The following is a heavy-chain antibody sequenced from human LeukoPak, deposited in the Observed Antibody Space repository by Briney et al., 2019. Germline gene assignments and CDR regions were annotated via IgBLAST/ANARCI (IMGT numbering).Heavy chain of an antibody. V-gene: IGHV3-23*01. J-gene: IGHJ4*02. D-gene: IGHD1-26*01. CDR1: GFTFSSYA. CDR2: ITGNGGTA. CDR3: AKDYSGTYFRGADH. Sequence: PGGSLRLSCAVSGFTFSSYAMSWVRQAPGKGLEWVSTITGNGGTAFYADSVKGRFTISRDNSKNTLYLQMNSLRAEDTAVYYCAKDYSGTYFRGADHWGQGTLVTVSS.